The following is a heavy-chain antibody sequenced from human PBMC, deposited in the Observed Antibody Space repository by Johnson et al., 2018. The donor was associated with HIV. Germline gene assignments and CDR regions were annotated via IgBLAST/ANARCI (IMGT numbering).Heavy chain of an antibody. Sequence: QVLLVESGGGVVQPGRSLRLSCAASGFTFSSYAMHWVRQAPGKGLEWVAVISYDGSNKYYADSVKGRFTISRDNSKNTLYLQMNSLRAEDTAVYYCAREATYWYDSSGSNAFDIWGQGTMVTVSS. V-gene: IGHV3-30*04. CDR1: GFTFSSYA. D-gene: IGHD3-22*01. CDR3: AREATYWYDSSGSNAFDI. J-gene: IGHJ3*02. CDR2: ISYDGSNK.